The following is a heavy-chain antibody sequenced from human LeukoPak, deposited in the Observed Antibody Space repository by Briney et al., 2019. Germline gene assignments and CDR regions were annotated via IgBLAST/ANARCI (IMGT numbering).Heavy chain of an antibody. Sequence: GGSLRLSCAASGFTFSSYWMSWVRQAPGKGLEWVANIKQDGSEKYYVDSVKGRFTISRDNAKNSLYLQMDSLRADDTALYYCTKTPLSGYYFDLWGQGTMVTVSS. CDR1: GFTFSSYW. D-gene: IGHD3-3*01. V-gene: IGHV3-7*01. J-gene: IGHJ4*02. CDR3: TKTPLSGYYFDL. CDR2: IKQDGSEK.